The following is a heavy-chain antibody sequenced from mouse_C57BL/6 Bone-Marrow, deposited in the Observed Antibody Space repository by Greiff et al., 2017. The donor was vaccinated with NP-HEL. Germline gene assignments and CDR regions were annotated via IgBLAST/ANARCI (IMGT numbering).Heavy chain of an antibody. J-gene: IGHJ2*01. CDR1: GFTFSSYA. Sequence: EVKLMESGGGLVKPGGSLKLSCAASGFTFSSYAMSWVRQTPEKRLEWVATISDGGSYTYYPDNVKGRFTISRDNAKNNLYLQMSHLKSEDTAMYYCARRGSSNYGVYVDYWGQGTTLTVSS. CDR2: ISDGGSYT. CDR3: ARRGSSNYGVYVDY. V-gene: IGHV5-4*03. D-gene: IGHD2-5*01.